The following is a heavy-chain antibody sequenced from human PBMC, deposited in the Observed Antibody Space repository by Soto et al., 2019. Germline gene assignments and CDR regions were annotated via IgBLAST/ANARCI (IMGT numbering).Heavy chain of an antibody. CDR2: INAGSGHT. CDR1: GYTFTTHG. J-gene: IGHJ4*02. Sequence: GASVKVSCKASGYTFTTHGMQWVRQAPGQGLEWMGWINAGSGHTRYSQKFQGRVIITRDTTANTAYMELSSLRSEDTAVYYCARDVVMTIFGVPTHSWGQGTLVTVSS. CDR3: ARDVVMTIFGVPTHS. V-gene: IGHV1-3*01. D-gene: IGHD3-3*01.